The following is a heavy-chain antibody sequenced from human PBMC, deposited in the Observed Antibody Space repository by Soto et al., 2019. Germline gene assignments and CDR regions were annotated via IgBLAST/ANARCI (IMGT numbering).Heavy chain of an antibody. D-gene: IGHD3-3*01. J-gene: IGHJ4*02. V-gene: IGHV3-30*18. CDR3: AKDLPIFGVVTSGPTDY. CDR2: ISYDGSNK. CDR1: GFTFSSYG. Sequence: QVQLVESGGGVVQPGRSLRLSCAASGFTFSSYGMHWVRQAPGKGLEWVAVISYDGSNKYYADSVKGRFTISRDNSKNTLYLQMNSLRAEDTAVYYCAKDLPIFGVVTSGPTDYWGQGTLVTVSS.